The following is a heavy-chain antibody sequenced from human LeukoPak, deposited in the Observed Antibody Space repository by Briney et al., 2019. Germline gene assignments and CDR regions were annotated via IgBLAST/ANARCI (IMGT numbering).Heavy chain of an antibody. V-gene: IGHV3-23*01. CDR2: VSGSGGST. CDR1: GFTFSSYA. CDR3: AKDRGLSSIAARPRAFDY. J-gene: IGHJ4*02. Sequence: PGGSLRLSCAASGFTFSSYAMSWFRQAPGKGLEWVSAVSGSGGSTYYADSVKGRFTISRDNSKNTLYLQMNSLRAEDTAVYYCAKDRGLSSIAARPRAFDYWGQGTLVTASS. D-gene: IGHD6-6*01.